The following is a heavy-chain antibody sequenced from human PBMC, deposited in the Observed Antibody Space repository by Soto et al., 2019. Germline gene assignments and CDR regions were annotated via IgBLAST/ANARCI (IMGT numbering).Heavy chain of an antibody. CDR3: ARGGMTTVTTVDYSGMDV. Sequence: QVQLVQSGAEVKKPGASVKVSCKASGYTFTGYYMHWVRQAPGQGLEWMGWINPNSGGTNSAQKVQGWVTMTRDTSISTAYMELSRLRSEDTAVDYCARGGMTTVTTVDYSGMDVWGQGTTVTVSS. CDR2: INPNSGGT. V-gene: IGHV1-2*04. J-gene: IGHJ6*02. CDR1: GYTFTGYY. D-gene: IGHD4-17*01.